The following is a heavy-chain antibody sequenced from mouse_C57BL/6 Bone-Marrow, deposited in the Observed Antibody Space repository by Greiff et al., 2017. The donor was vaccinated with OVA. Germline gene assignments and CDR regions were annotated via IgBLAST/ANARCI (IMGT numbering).Heavy chain of an antibody. V-gene: IGHV3-6*01. CDR2: ISYDGSN. CDR1: GYSITSGYY. Sequence: EVQLVESGPGLVKPSQSLSLTCSVTGYSITSGYYWNWIRQFPGNKLEWMGYISYDGSNNYNPSLKNRISITRDTSKNQFFLKLNSVTTEDTATYYCARGVYGSLYAMDYWGQGTSVTVSS. D-gene: IGHD1-1*01. CDR3: ARGVYGSLYAMDY. J-gene: IGHJ4*01.